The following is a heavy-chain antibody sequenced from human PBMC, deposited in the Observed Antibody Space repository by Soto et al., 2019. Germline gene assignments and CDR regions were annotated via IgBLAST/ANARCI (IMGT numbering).Heavy chain of an antibody. D-gene: IGHD3-22*01. CDR3: EKGSYDNSGSPGS. CDR2: TYYRSKWYN. CDR1: GDSVSSNSAA. J-gene: IGHJ5*02. Sequence: TLSLTCAISGDSVSSNSAAWNWIRQSPSRGLEWLGRTYYRSKWYNDYEVSVKSRITINPDTSKNQFSLQLNSVTPEDTAVYYCEKGSYDNSGSPGSWGRGSRVPVPS. V-gene: IGHV6-1*01.